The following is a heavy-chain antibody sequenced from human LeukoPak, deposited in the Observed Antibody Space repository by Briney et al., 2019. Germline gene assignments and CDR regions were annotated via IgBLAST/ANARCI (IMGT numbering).Heavy chain of an antibody. Sequence: SETLSLTCTVSGGSISTFYWNWIRQSPGKGLEWIGYISVGGANNYNPSLKSRVSISVDTSKNQFSLRLSSVTAADTALYYCARGFPLYSGTYSDTFDIWGRGTMVTVSS. CDR3: ARGFPLYSGTYSDTFDI. CDR1: GGSISTFY. J-gene: IGHJ3*02. CDR2: ISVGGAN. D-gene: IGHD1-26*01. V-gene: IGHV4-59*01.